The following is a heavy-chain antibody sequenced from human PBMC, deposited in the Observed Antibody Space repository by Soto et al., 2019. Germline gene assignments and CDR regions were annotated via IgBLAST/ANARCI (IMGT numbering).Heavy chain of an antibody. D-gene: IGHD6-19*01. CDR1: GFSISTHA. Sequence: GSLRLSCVASGFSISTHALTWVRQAPGKGLEWVSSFSGRSGDTYYAASVKGRFTISGDSSKNTVILQMNNLRADDTAVYYCARDSSAWPNYFDSWGQGIQVTVSS. V-gene: IGHV3-23*01. J-gene: IGHJ4*02. CDR2: FSGRSGDT. CDR3: ARDSSAWPNYFDS.